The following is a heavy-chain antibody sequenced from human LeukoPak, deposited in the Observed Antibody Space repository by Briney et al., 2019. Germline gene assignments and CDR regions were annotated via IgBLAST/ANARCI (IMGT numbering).Heavy chain of an antibody. CDR3: ARDTAVAGSRYFDY. D-gene: IGHD6-19*01. Sequence: SETLSLTCTVSGGSISSGGYYWSWIRQHPGKGLEWIGYIYYSGGTYYNPSLKSRVTISVDTSKNQFSLKLSSVTAADTAVYYCARDTAVAGSRYFDYWGQGTLVTVSS. CDR2: IYYSGGT. V-gene: IGHV4-31*03. CDR1: GGSISSGGYY. J-gene: IGHJ4*02.